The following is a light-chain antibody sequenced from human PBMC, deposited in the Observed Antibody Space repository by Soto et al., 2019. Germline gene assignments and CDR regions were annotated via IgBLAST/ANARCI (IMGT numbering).Light chain of an antibody. CDR3: QQYGSSPFT. CDR2: GSS. Sequence: EIVLTQSPGTLSLSPGERSTLSCRASQSFSSRYLAWYQQKPGQAPRRLIYGSSSRATGIQDKLSGSGSGTDFTLTIRRLEPEDFAVYYCQQYGSSPFTCGPGTKVEIK. V-gene: IGKV3-20*01. J-gene: IGKJ3*01. CDR1: QSFSSRY.